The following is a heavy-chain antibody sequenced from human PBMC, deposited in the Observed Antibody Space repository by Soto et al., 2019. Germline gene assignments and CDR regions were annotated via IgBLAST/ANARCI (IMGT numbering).Heavy chain of an antibody. CDR3: ARVGHAQTFDY. J-gene: IGHJ4*02. Sequence: QVQLQQWGAGLLKPSETLSLTCAVYGGSFSGYYWSWIRQPPGKGLEWIGYIYYSGSTYYNPSLKSRVTISVDTSKNQFSLKLSSVTAADTAVYYCARVGHAQTFDYWGQGTLVTVSS. CDR2: IYYSGST. V-gene: IGHV4-34*01. CDR1: GGSFSGYY.